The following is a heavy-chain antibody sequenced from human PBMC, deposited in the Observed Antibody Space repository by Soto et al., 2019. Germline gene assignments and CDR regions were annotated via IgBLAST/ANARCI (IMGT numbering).Heavy chain of an antibody. CDR3: ARAVAGTIWFDP. V-gene: IGHV3-13*01. J-gene: IGHJ5*02. CDR1: GFTFSSYD. CDR2: IGTAGDT. Sequence: GGSLRLSCAASGFTFSSYDMHWVRQATGKGLEWVSAIGTAGDTYYPGSVKGRFTISRENAKNSLYPQMNSLRAGDTAVYYCARAVAGTIWFDPWGQGTLVTVSS. D-gene: IGHD6-19*01.